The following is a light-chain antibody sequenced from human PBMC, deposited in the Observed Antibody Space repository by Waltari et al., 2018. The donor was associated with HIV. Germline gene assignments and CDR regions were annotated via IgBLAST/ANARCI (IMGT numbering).Light chain of an antibody. CDR1: RTDSRFSQY. J-gene: IGLJ2*01. V-gene: IGLV2-14*03. CDR3: ASNRLDYTLI. Sequence: QSALTQPASVSGFLGQSIHISCTGLRTDSRFSQYVSWYQQHPGKIPRLIIFDITNRPSGVSDHFSGSRSGNSASLTFSGLQSGDEAHYYCASNRLDYTLIFGGGTKLTVL. CDR2: DIT.